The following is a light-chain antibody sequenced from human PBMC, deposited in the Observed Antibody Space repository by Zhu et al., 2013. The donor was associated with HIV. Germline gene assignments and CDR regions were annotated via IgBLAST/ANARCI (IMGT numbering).Light chain of an antibody. Sequence: IRMTQSPSSLSASRGDRVTITCRASQGISNYLVWFRQRPGEVPKVLIYAAATLQSGVPSRFSGSGSGTDFTLTINSLQPEDVATYYCQNYHSAPFTFGPGTESGYQT. CDR2: AAA. CDR3: QNYHSAPFT. J-gene: IGKJ3*01. V-gene: IGKV1-27*01. CDR1: QGISNY.